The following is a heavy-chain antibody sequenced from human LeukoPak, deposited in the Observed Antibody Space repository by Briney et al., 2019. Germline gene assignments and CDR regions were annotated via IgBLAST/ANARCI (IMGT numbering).Heavy chain of an antibody. CDR3: ASSISDSSGYSV. CDR2: ISFDGSNK. V-gene: IGHV3-30-3*01. CDR1: GFTFSSYV. J-gene: IGHJ4*02. D-gene: IGHD3-22*01. Sequence: PGRSLRLSCAASGFTFSSYVMYWVRQAPGKGLEWVAVISFDGSNKYYADSVKGRFTISRDNSKSTLYLQMSSLTAEDTAVYYCASSISDSSGYSVWGQGTLVTVSS.